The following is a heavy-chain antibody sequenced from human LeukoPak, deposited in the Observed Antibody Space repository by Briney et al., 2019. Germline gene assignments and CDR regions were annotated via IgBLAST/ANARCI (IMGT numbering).Heavy chain of an antibody. V-gene: IGHV1-2*06. D-gene: IGHD2-2*01. J-gene: IGHJ4*02. CDR2: INPNSGDT. CDR1: GYTFTGYH. Sequence: ASVKVSCKASGYTFTGYHMHWVRQAPGQGLEWMGRINPNSGDTNYAQKFQGRVAMTSDTSISTAFMELTRLRSDDTAVYYCARDYCSSTSCLFDYWGQGTLVTVSS. CDR3: ARDYCSSTSCLFDY.